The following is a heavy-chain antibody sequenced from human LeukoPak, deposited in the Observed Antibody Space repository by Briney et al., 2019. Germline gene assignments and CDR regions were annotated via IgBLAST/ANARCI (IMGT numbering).Heavy chain of an antibody. CDR3: AVESLGDSSGYRQGFDY. CDR2: IIPIFGTA. V-gene: IGHV1-69*05. CDR1: GGTFSSYA. J-gene: IGHJ4*02. Sequence: GSSVKVSCKASGGTFSSYAISWVRQAPAQGLEWMGGIIPIFGTANYAQKFQGRVTITTDESTSTAYMELSSLRSEDTAVYYCAVESLGDSSGYRQGFDYWGQGTLVTVSS. D-gene: IGHD3-22*01.